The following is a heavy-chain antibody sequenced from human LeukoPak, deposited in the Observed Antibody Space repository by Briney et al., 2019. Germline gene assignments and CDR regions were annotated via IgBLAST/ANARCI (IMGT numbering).Heavy chain of an antibody. J-gene: IGHJ4*02. CDR3: ASTCSSTSCYSWGFDY. V-gene: IGHV4-4*07. Sequence: PSETLSLTCTVSGGSMSSYYWSWIRQPAGKGLEWIGRIYASGSTYYNPSLKSRVTMSVDTSKNQFSLKLSSVTAADTAVYYCASTCSSTSCYSWGFDYWGQGTLVTVSS. D-gene: IGHD2-2*02. CDR1: GGSMSSYY. CDR2: IYASGST.